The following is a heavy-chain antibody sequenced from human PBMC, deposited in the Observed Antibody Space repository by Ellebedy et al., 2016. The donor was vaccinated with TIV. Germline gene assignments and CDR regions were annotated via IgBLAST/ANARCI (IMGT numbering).Heavy chain of an antibody. CDR2: ISYSGST. V-gene: IGHV4-59*01. J-gene: IGHJ3*02. CDR3: ARVVWQLPVSYAFDI. CDR1: GGSISPYY. D-gene: IGHD2-15*01. Sequence: MPSETLSLTCTVSGGSISPYYWSWIRQHTGKGLEWIGYISYSGSTNYNPSLQSRVTKSVNASKNQFSLKLTSVTAADTAVYYCARVVWQLPVSYAFDIWGQGTVVTVSS.